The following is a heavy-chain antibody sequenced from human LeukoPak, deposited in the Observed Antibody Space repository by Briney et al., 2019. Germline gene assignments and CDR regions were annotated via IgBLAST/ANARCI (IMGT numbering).Heavy chain of an antibody. V-gene: IGHV3-23*01. Sequence: GGSLRLSCAASGFTFDDYAMHWVRQAPGKGLEWVSTISGSGDYTYYADSVKGRFTISRDNSKNTLYLQMNSLRAEDTAVYYCAKGRNYADYWGQGTLVTVSS. CDR3: AKGRNYADY. CDR1: GFTFDDYA. CDR2: ISGSGDYT. J-gene: IGHJ4*02. D-gene: IGHD1-14*01.